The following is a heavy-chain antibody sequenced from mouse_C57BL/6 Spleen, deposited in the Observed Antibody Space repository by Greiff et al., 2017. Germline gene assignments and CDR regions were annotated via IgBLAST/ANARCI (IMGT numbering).Heavy chain of an antibody. D-gene: IGHD1-1*01. Sequence: QVQLQQSGPELVKPGASVKISCKASGYAFSSSWMNWVKQRPGKGLEWIGRIYPGDGDTNYNGKFKGKATLTADKSSSTAYMQLSSLTSEDSAVYFCARLFTTVGANPYYFDYWGQGTTLTVSS. V-gene: IGHV1-82*01. CDR1: GYAFSSSW. CDR3: ARLFTTVGANPYYFDY. J-gene: IGHJ2*01. CDR2: IYPGDGDT.